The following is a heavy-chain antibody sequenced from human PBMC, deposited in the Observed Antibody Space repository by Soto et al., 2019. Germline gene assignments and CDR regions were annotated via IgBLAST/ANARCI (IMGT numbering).Heavy chain of an antibody. Sequence: SETLSLTCTVSGGSISNSSDYWGWIRQPPGKGLEWIGSIYYSGSTYYNPSLRSRVTISADTSKNQFSLKLSSVTAADTAVYYCARHFSSSWYSFDCWGQGTRVTVS. D-gene: IGHD6-13*01. J-gene: IGHJ4*02. CDR3: ARHFSSSWYSFDC. V-gene: IGHV4-39*01. CDR1: GGSISNSSDY. CDR2: IYYSGST.